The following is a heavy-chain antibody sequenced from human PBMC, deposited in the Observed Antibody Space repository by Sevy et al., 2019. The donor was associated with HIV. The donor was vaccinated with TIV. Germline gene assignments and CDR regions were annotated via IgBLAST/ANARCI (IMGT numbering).Heavy chain of an antibody. CDR1: GYTFTSYD. CDR3: ARGKTYYGDFVYGMDV. V-gene: IGHV1-8*01. CDR2: MNPNSGNK. Sequence: ASVKVSCKASGYTFTSYDINWVRQATGQGLEWMGWMNPNSGNKGYAQKFQGRVTMTRNTSISTAYMELSSLRSEDTAVSYCARGKTYYGDFVYGMDVWGQGTTVTVSS. J-gene: IGHJ6*02. D-gene: IGHD4-17*01.